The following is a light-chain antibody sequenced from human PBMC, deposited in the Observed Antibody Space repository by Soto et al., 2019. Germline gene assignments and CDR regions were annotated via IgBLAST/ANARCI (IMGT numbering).Light chain of an antibody. CDR1: SSDVGSYDF. Sequence: QSALTQPASVSGSPGQSITMSCTGTSSDVGSYDFVSWYQQHPGKAPKLLIYEVSNRPSGVSARFSGSKSDNTASLTISGLQAADEADYFCSSYSSSTVRYVFGSGTKVT. CDR3: SSYSSSTVRYV. CDR2: EVS. V-gene: IGLV2-14*01. J-gene: IGLJ1*01.